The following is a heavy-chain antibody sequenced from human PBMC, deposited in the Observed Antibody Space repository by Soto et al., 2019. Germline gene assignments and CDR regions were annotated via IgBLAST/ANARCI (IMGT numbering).Heavy chain of an antibody. J-gene: IGHJ6*02. V-gene: IGHV1-8*01. D-gene: IGHD4-17*01. CDR1: GYTFTSYD. CDR2: MNPNSGNT. CDR3: ARGGSPRTNYGMDV. Sequence: EASVKVSCKASGYTFTSYDINWVRQATGQGLEWMGWMNPNSGNTGYAQKFQGRVTMTRNASISTAYMELSSLRSEDTAVYYCARGGSPRTNYGMDVWGQGTTVTVSS.